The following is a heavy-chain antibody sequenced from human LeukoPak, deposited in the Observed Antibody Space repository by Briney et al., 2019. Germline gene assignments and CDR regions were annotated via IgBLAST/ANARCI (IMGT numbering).Heavy chain of an antibody. CDR3: ANSLYDTSGYYY. Sequence: SETLSLTCAVYGGSFSGYYWSWIRQPPGKGLEWIGEINHIGSTNYNPSLKSRVTISVDTSKNQFSLNLNSVTAADTAVYYCANSLYDTSGYYYWGQGTLVTVSS. CDR1: GGSFSGYY. V-gene: IGHV4-34*01. D-gene: IGHD3-22*01. CDR2: INHIGST. J-gene: IGHJ4*02.